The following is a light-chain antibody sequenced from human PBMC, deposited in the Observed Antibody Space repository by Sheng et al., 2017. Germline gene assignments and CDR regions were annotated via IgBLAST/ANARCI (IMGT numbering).Light chain of an antibody. V-gene: IGLV3-1*01. Sequence: SYELTQPPSVSVSPGQTASITCSGDKLGDKFVCWYQQKPGHSPVLVIFQDNKRPSGIPERFSGSNSGNTATLTISGTQAMDEADYYCQAWDSSTVVFGGGTKLTVL. CDR2: QDN. CDR1: KLGDKF. CDR3: QAWDSSTVV. J-gene: IGLJ2*01.